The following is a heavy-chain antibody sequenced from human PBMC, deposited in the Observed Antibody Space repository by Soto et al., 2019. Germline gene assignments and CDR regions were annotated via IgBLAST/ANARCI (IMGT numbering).Heavy chain of an antibody. Sequence: SETLSLTCTVSGGSISSYYWSWIRQPPGKGLEWIGYIYYSGSTNYNPSLKSRVTISVDTSKNQFSLKLSSVTAADTAVYYCAREGRDPTIAAAGTGWFDPWGQGTLVTVSS. D-gene: IGHD6-13*01. CDR2: IYYSGST. J-gene: IGHJ5*02. CDR3: AREGRDPTIAAAGTGWFDP. CDR1: GGSISSYY. V-gene: IGHV4-59*01.